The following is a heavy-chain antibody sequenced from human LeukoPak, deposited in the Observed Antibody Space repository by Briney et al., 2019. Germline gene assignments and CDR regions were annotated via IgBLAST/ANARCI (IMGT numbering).Heavy chain of an antibody. J-gene: IGHJ4*02. CDR2: INPNSGGT. CDR1: GYTFTGYY. CDR3: ARGYGRITMVRGVIATFDY. D-gene: IGHD3-10*01. Sequence: ASVKVSCKASGYTFTGYYMHWVRQAPGQGLEWMGWINPNSGGTNYAQKFQGRVTMTRDTSISTAYMELSRLRSDDTAVYYCARGYGRITMVRGVIATFDYWGQGTLVTVSS. V-gene: IGHV1-2*02.